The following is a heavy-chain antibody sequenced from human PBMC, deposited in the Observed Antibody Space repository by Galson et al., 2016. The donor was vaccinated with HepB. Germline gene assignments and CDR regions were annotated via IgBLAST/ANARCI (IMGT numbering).Heavy chain of an antibody. CDR3: ARDPRKIRYQLLEIYYYYYAMDV. CDR1: GYTFTTYG. J-gene: IGHJ6*02. V-gene: IGHV1-18*01. D-gene: IGHD2-2*01. CDR2: ISAYNGNT. Sequence: SVKVSCKASGYTFTTYGISWVRQAPGQGLEWMGWISAYNGNTNGAQKLQGRVTMTTDTSTSTAYMELRSLRSDDTAVYYCARDPRKIRYQLLEIYYYYYAMDVWGQGTTVTVSS.